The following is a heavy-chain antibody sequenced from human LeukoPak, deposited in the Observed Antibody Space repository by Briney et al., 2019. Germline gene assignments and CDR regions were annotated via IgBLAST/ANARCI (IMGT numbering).Heavy chain of an antibody. CDR3: ARESGGDLGEAFDI. CDR2: IGGGSTSL. D-gene: IGHD1-26*01. CDR1: GFTFSSYG. Sequence: GGSLRLSCAASGFTFSSYGMHWVRQAPGEGLEWVSSIGGGSTSLYYADSLKGRFTISRDNAKNSLYLQLNSLRAEDTAVYYCARESGGDLGEAFDIWGQGTMVTVSS. V-gene: IGHV3-21*01. J-gene: IGHJ3*02.